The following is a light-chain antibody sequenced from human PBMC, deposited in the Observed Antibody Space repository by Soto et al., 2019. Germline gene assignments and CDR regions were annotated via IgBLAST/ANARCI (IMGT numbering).Light chain of an antibody. V-gene: IGLV4-69*01. J-gene: IGLJ3*02. CDR2: LNSDGSH. CDR1: SGHSNYA. CDR3: QTWGTGIPWV. Sequence: QSVLTQSPSVSASLGASVKLTCTLSSGHSNYAIAWHQQQPEKGPRYLMNLNSDGSHNKGDGIPDRFSGSSSGAERYLTISSLQSEDEADYYCQTWGTGIPWVFGGGTKVTVL.